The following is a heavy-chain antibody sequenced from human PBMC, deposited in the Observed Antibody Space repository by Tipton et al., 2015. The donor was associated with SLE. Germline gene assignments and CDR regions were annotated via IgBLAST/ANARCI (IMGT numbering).Heavy chain of an antibody. J-gene: IGHJ3*02. CDR1: GFTFSSYD. CDR2: IGTAGDT. D-gene: IGHD3-10*01. Sequence: SLRLSCAASGFTFSSYDMHWVRQATGKGLEWVSAIGTAGDTYYPGSVKGRFTISRENAKNSLYLQMNSLRAGDTAVYYCARALGFGEYKDAFDIWGQGTMVTVSS. V-gene: IGHV3-13*04. CDR3: ARALGFGEYKDAFDI.